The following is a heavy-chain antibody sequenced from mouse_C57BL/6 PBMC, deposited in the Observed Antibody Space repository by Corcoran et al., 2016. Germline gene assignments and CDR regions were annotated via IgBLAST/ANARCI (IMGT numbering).Heavy chain of an antibody. CDR2: ISYDGSN. J-gene: IGHJ4*01. CDR3: ARDPNDGYYNYAMDY. Sequence: DVQLQESGPGLVKPSQSLSLTCSVTGYSITSGYYWNWIRQFPGNKLEWMGYISYDGSNNYNPSLKNRISITRDTSKNQFFLKLNSVTTEDTATYYCARDPNDGYYNYAMDYWGQGTTVTVSS. CDR1: GYSITSGYY. V-gene: IGHV3-6*01. D-gene: IGHD2-3*01.